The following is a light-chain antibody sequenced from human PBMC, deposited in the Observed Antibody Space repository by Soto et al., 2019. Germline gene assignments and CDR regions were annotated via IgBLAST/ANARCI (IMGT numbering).Light chain of an antibody. CDR3: QQYGSPPIT. J-gene: IGKJ5*01. Sequence: EIVMTQSPATLSVSPGESATLSCRASQSVSSNLAWHQQKPGQAPRLLIYGASSRATGIPDRFSGSGSGTDFTLTISRLEPEDFAVYYCQQYGSPPITFGQGTRLEIK. V-gene: IGKV3-20*01. CDR2: GAS. CDR1: QSVSSN.